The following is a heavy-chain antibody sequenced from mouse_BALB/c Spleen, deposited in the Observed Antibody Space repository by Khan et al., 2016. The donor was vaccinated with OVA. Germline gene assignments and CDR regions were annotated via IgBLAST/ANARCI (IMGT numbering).Heavy chain of an antibody. CDR1: GFTFSTYG. D-gene: IGHD1-1*02. CDR3: TRLSYYYNSEGFAY. J-gene: IGHJ3*01. Sequence: EVELVESGGDLVKPGGSLTLSCAASGFTFSTYGMSWVRQTPDMRLVWVATISSGGHYTYYPDSVKGRFTISRDNAKNNLYLQMSSLKSEDTAIYYCTRLSYYYNSEGFAYWGQGTLVTVSA. V-gene: IGHV5-6*01. CDR2: ISSGGHYT.